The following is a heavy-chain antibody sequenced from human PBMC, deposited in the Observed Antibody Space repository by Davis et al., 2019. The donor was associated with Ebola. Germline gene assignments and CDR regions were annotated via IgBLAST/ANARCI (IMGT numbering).Heavy chain of an antibody. V-gene: IGHV3-23*01. D-gene: IGHD6-19*01. CDR1: GFTFSSYS. CDR2: VGGGGGFT. Sequence: GGSLRLSCAASGFTFSSYSMNWVRQAPGKGLEWVASVGGGGGFTYYADSVKGRFIISRDNWKNILYLQINSLRAGDTAVYYCAKDTSNVWFDVWGQGTMVTVSS. CDR3: AKDTSNVWFDV. J-gene: IGHJ3*01.